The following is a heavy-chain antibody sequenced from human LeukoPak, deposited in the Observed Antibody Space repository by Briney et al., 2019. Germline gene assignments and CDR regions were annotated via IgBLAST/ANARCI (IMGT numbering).Heavy chain of an antibody. J-gene: IGHJ4*02. CDR2: ISGGGGST. CDR1: GFTFSSYA. V-gene: IGHV3-23*01. Sequence: GGSLRLSCAASGFTFSSYAMSWVRQAPGKGLEWVSAISGGGGSTYYADSVKGRFTNSRDNSKNTLYLQMNSLSAEDTAVYYCATGDCSSTSCYFLYWGQGTLVTVSS. CDR3: ATGDCSSTSCYFLY. D-gene: IGHD2-2*01.